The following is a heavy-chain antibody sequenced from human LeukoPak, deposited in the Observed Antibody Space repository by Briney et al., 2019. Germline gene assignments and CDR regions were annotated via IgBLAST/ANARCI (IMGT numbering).Heavy chain of an antibody. J-gene: IGHJ3*02. CDR1: GFTFDDYA. D-gene: IGHD2-8*01. CDR3: AKVWRWGVYGAFDI. V-gene: IGHV3-9*01. Sequence: PGRSLRLSCAASGFTFDDYAMHWVRQAPGKGLEWVSGISWNSGSIGYADSVKGRLTISRDNAKNCLYLQMNSLRAEDTALYYCAKVWRWGVYGAFDIWGQGTMVTVSS. CDR2: ISWNSGSI.